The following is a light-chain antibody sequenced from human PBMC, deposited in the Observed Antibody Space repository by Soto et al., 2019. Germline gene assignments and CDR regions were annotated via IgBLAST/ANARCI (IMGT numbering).Light chain of an antibody. CDR3: AQRVWPWT. CDR1: QSVTSQ. CDR2: DAS. Sequence: EIVLTQSPATLSLSPGERATLSCRASQSVTSQLAWYQHKPGQAPRLLIYDASNRATGIPAMFSGSGSGTDFHLTISSLAPEDFAVYYCAQRVWPWTVGQGTKVDIK. V-gene: IGKV3-11*01. J-gene: IGKJ1*01.